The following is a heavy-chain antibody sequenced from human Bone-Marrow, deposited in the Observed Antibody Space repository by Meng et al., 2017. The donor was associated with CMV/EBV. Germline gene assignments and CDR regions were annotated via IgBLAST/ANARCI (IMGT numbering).Heavy chain of an antibody. V-gene: IGHV1-2*02. D-gene: IGHD6-6*01. CDR1: GYTFTGYY. CDR2: INPNSGGT. J-gene: IGHJ5*02. CDR3: ARAGTIEYSSSGLVVPDQNWFDP. Sequence: ASVKVSCKASGYTFTGYYMHWVRQAPGQGLEWMGWINPNSGGTNYAQKFQGRVTITADKSTSTAYMELSSLRSEDTAVYYCARAGTIEYSSSGLVVPDQNWFDPWGQGTLATVPS.